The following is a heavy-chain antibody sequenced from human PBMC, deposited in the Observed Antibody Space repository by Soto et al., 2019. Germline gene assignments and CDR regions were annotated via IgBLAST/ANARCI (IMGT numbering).Heavy chain of an antibody. CDR2: IRSKANSYAT. CDR1: GFTFSDSA. CDR3: TGHPDIVVVPAAT. Sequence: GGSLRLSCAASGFTFSDSAMHWVRQASGKGLEWVGRIRSKANSYATAYAASVKGRFTISRDDSKNTAYLQMNSLKTEDTAVYYCTGHPDIVVVPAATWGQGTLVTVSS. J-gene: IGHJ5*02. V-gene: IGHV3-73*01. D-gene: IGHD2-2*01.